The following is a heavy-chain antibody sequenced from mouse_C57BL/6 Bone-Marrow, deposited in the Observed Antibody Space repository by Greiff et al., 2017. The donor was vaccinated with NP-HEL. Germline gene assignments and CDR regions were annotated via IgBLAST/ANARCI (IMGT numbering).Heavy chain of an antibody. Sequence: VQLKESGPGLVQPSQSLSITCTVSGFSLTSYGVHWVRQSPGKGLEWLGVIWSGGSTDYNAAFISRLSISKDNSKSQVFFKMNSLQADDTAIYYCASYYGSSPLYAMDYWGQGTSVTVSS. CDR1: GFSLTSYG. CDR2: IWSGGST. CDR3: ASYYGSSPLYAMDY. J-gene: IGHJ4*01. V-gene: IGHV2-2*01. D-gene: IGHD1-1*01.